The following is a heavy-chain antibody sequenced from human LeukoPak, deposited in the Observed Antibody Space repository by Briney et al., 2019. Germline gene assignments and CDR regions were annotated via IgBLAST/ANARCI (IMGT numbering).Heavy chain of an antibody. J-gene: IGHJ4*02. CDR3: ARDHNWNGLDY. V-gene: IGHV4-59*01. D-gene: IGHD1-1*01. CDR1: GGSISSYC. Sequence: SETLSPTCTVSGGSISSYCWSWIRQPPGKGLEWIGYIYYSGSTNYNPSLKSRVTISVGTSKNQFSLKLSSVTAADTAVYYCARDHNWNGLDYWGQGTLVTVSS. CDR2: IYYSGST.